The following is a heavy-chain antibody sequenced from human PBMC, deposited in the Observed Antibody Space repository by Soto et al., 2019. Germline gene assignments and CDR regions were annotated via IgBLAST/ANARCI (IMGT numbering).Heavy chain of an antibody. Sequence: QVQVVQSGAEVKKPGASVKVSCKASGYTFTTYYIHWVRQAPGQGLEWMGVINPSGGSINYAQKFQGRGTMTRDTSPSTVYMELSSLRSEDTAVYYCARDRGRGGSYYIYFYGMDVWGQGTTVTVSS. CDR1: GYTFTTYY. D-gene: IGHD1-26*01. J-gene: IGHJ6*02. CDR3: ARDRGRGGSYYIYFYGMDV. V-gene: IGHV1-46*01. CDR2: INPSGGSI.